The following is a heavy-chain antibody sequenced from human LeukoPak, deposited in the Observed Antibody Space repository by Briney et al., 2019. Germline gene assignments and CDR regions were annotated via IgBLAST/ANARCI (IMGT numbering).Heavy chain of an antibody. D-gene: IGHD6-13*01. Sequence: GRSLRLSCAASGFTFSSYAMHWVRQAPGKGLEWVAVISYDGSNKYYADSVKGRFTISRDNSKNTLYLQMNSLRAEDTAVYYCARGAYSSSWRFDYWGQGTLVTVSS. J-gene: IGHJ4*02. CDR2: ISYDGSNK. CDR1: GFTFSSYA. V-gene: IGHV3-30*04. CDR3: ARGAYSSSWRFDY.